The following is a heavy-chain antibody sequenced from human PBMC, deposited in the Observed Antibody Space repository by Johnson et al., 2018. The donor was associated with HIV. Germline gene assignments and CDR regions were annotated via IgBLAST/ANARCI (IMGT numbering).Heavy chain of an antibody. CDR2: IYRGGST. CDR1: GFTVSSNS. D-gene: IGHD6-19*01. CDR3: ARDNGAVAGPEGAFDI. Sequence: VQLVESGGALVQPGGSLRLSCAASGFTVSSNSMTWVRQAPGKGLEWVSLIYRGGSTYYADSVKGRFTISRDNSKNTLYLQMNSLRAEDTAVYYCARDNGAVAGPEGAFDIWGQGTMVTVSS. J-gene: IGHJ3*02. V-gene: IGHV3-66*01.